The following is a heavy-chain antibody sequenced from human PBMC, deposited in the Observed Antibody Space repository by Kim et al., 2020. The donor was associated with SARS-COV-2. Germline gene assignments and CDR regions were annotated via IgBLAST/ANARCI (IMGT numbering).Heavy chain of an antibody. CDR2: ICSGGST. J-gene: IGHJ3*02. Sequence: GGSLRLSCAASGFIVSSNCMRWVRQAPGKGLEWVAVICSGGSTYYAESVKGRFTISRDNSKNTPYLQMNSLRAADTAVYYCAREVYAFAIWGEGSMGTVPS. CDR1: GFIVSSNC. V-gene: IGHV3-66*01. CDR3: AREVYAFAI.